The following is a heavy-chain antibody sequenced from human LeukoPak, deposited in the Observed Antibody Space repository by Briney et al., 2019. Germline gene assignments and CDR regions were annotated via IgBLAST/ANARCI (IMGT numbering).Heavy chain of an antibody. CDR1: GYTFTNYY. D-gene: IGHD1-26*01. CDR3: ARDRFLSGSYFDYYYGMDV. CDR2: INPSGGST. V-gene: IGHV1-46*01. J-gene: IGHJ6*02. Sequence: ASVTVSCKASGYTFTNYYMHWVRQAPGQGLEWMGIINPSGGSTSYAQKFQGRVTMTRDTSTSTVYMELGSLRSEDTAVYYCARDRFLSGSYFDYYYGMDVWGQGTTVTVSS.